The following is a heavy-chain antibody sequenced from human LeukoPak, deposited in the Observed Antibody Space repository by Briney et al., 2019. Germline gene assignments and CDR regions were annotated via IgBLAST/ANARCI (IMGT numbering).Heavy chain of an antibody. Sequence: SETLSLTCTVSGGSISGANSFWDWVRQPPGKVLEWKGTIYDSGTTYYSPSLKSPFTISVDTSKNQISLKLSSVTAADTAVYRCARRLGVETLFDYWGQGALVTVSS. CDR2: IYDSGTT. J-gene: IGHJ4*02. CDR3: ARRLGVETLFDY. CDR1: GGSISGANSF. D-gene: IGHD3-10*01. V-gene: IGHV4-39*01.